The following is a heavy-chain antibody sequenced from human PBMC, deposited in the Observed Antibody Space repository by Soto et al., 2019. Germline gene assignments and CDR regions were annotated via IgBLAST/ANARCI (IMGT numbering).Heavy chain of an antibody. CDR3: AKTITIFGGSSTGRGVVLDY. CDR1: GFTFSAFG. Sequence: QVQLVESGGGVVQPGRSLRLSCAASGFTFSAFGMHWVRQAPGKGLEWVAVISNDGNHEYYADSVKGRFSISRDNSKNAFDLQMNSLSSEDTAVYFCAKTITIFGGSSTGRGVVLDYWGQGILVTVSS. D-gene: IGHD3-3*01. V-gene: IGHV3-30*18. J-gene: IGHJ4*02. CDR2: ISNDGNHE.